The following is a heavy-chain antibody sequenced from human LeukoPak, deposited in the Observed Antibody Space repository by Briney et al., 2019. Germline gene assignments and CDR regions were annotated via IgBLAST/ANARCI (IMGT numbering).Heavy chain of an antibody. CDR1: GYTFTGYY. J-gene: IGHJ4*02. Sequence: ASVKVSCKASGYTFTGYYMHWVRQAPGQGLEWMGWINPNSGGTNYAQKLQGRVTMTRDTSISTAYMELSRLRSDDTAVYYCARVYCGGDCYSFDYWGQGTLVTVSS. CDR2: INPNSGGT. D-gene: IGHD2-21*01. V-gene: IGHV1-2*02. CDR3: ARVYCGGDCYSFDY.